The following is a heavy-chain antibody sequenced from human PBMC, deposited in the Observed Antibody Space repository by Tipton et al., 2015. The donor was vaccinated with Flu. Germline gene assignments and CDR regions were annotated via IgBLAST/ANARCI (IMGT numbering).Heavy chain of an antibody. CDR3: ARGRGQLGGSWFDP. V-gene: IGHV4-30-4*01. Sequence: TLSLTCSVSGASIHTDDYYWSWIRQPPGKGLEWIGYTFYSASTYYNLSLKSRAIISVDSSKNQFSLKLRSVTAADTAMYYCARGRGQLGGSWFDPWGQGTLVTVSS. D-gene: IGHD6-6*01. CDR2: TFYSAST. J-gene: IGHJ5*02. CDR1: GASIHTDDYY.